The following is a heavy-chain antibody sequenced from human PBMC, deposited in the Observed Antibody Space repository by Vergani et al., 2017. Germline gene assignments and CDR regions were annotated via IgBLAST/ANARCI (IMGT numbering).Heavy chain of an antibody. V-gene: IGHV4-59*12. Sequence: QVQLQESGPGLVKPSETLSLTCTVSGGSISSYYWSWIRQPPGKGLEWIGYIYYSGSTNYNPSLKSRVTISVDTSKNQFSLKLSSVTAADTAVYYCARDHCSGGSCYSDYWGQGTLVTVSS. J-gene: IGHJ4*02. CDR1: GGSISSYY. CDR2: IYYSGST. D-gene: IGHD2-15*01. CDR3: ARDHCSGGSCYSDY.